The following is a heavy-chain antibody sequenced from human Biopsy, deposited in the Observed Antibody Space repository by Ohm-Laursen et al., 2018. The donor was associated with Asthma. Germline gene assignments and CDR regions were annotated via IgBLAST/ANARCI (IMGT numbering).Heavy chain of an antibody. CDR2: INSVFGTT. CDR1: VGTFNTYV. Sequence: SVKVSCKSLVGTFNTYVIGWGRQAPGQGLEWMGGINSVFGTTTYPQKFQDRVTITAADSTSTVYMELSSLRSEDTAVYYCARKAGSCISRTCYSLDFWGQGTLVTVSS. CDR3: ARKAGSCISRTCYSLDF. V-gene: IGHV1-69*13. J-gene: IGHJ4*02. D-gene: IGHD2-2*01.